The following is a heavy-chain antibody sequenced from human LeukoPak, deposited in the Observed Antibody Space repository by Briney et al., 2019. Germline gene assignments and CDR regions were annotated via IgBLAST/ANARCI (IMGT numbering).Heavy chain of an antibody. CDR3: AFTSGSYYYYYGMDV. CDR1: YG. J-gene: IGHJ6*02. CDR2: XXYDGSNK. V-gene: IGHV3-30*03. Sequence: YGXXXVRPAPGXXLEWVXXXXYDGSNKYYSDSLKGRFTISRDNSKNTLYLQMNSLRAEDTAVYYCAFTSGSYYYYYGMDVWGQGTTVTVSS. D-gene: IGHD1-26*01.